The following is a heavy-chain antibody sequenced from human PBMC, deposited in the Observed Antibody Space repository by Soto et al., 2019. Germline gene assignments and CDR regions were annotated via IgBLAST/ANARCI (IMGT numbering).Heavy chain of an antibody. CDR3: ARDDRIQLCPNTYSYYSGMAA. J-gene: IGHJ6*01. V-gene: IGHV4-34*01. D-gene: IGHD5-18*01. Sequence: QVQLQQWGAGLLKPSETLSLTCAVYGGSFSGYYWSWIRQPPGKGLEWIGEINHSGSTNYNPSLRVGFTISEDPPKTQFPLSRSSVTPPDTVVYSWARDDRIQLCPNTYSYYSGMAAGGQGPRSPSPQ. CDR1: GGSFSGYY. CDR2: INHSGST.